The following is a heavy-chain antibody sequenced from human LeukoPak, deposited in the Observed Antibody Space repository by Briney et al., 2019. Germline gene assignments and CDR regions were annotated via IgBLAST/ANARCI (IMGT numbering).Heavy chain of an antibody. V-gene: IGHV4-4*07. Sequence: SETLSLTCTVSGGSISGYYWSWIRQPAGKGLQWIGRIHISGSADYNPSLKSRVTMSVDTSKNQFSLKLSSVTAADTAVYYCARRYSYGPSDYFDYWGQGTLVTVSS. J-gene: IGHJ4*02. CDR1: GGSISGYY. CDR2: IHISGSA. CDR3: ARRYSYGPSDYFDY. D-gene: IGHD5-18*01.